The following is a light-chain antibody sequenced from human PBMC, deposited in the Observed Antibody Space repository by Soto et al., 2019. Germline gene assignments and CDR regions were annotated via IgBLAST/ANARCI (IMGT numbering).Light chain of an antibody. CDR3: ATWDASLNGL. CDR2: SNN. Sequence: QPVLTQPPSASGTPGQRVTISCSGSSSNIGSNTVSWYQQLPGTAPKLLIYSNNQRPSGVPDRFSGSKSGTSASLAISGLQSEDEADYYCATWDASLNGLFGGGTKLTVL. J-gene: IGLJ3*02. V-gene: IGLV1-44*01. CDR1: SSNIGSNT.